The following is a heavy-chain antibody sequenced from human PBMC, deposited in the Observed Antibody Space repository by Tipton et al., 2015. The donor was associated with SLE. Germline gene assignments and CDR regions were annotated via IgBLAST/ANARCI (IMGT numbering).Heavy chain of an antibody. D-gene: IGHD1-1*01. V-gene: IGHV4-61*09. CDR1: GGSISSGSYY. CDR3: ASWTGDFDY. Sequence: TLSLTCTVSGGSISSGSYYWSWIRQPAGKGLEWIGYIYTSGSTNYNPSLKSRVTISVDTSKNQFSLKLSSVTAADTAVYYCASWTGDFDYWGQGTLVTVSS. CDR2: IYTSGST. J-gene: IGHJ4*02.